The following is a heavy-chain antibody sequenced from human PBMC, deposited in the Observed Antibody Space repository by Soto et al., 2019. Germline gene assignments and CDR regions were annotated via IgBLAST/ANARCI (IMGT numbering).Heavy chain of an antibody. V-gene: IGHV3-33*01. CDR1: GFTFSSYA. Sequence: TGRSLRLSCAASGFTFSSYAMHWVRQAPGKGLEWVGFIWYDGSNTFYAESVKGRFTISRDNSKNTVYLQINALRAEDTAVYYCARDFSMVIVAPGYWGQGTLVTVSS. J-gene: IGHJ4*02. D-gene: IGHD5-12*01. CDR2: IWYDGSNT. CDR3: ARDFSMVIVAPGY.